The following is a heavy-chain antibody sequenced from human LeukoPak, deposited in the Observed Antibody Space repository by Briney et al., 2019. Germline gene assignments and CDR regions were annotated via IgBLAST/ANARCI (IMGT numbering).Heavy chain of an antibody. Sequence: TGGSLRLSCAASGFTFSSYAMSWVRQAPGKGLEWVSTISGSGGSTYYADSVKGRFTISRDDGKNTLYLHMNSLRDDDTAVYYCATDQRYAFDYWGQGILVTVSS. J-gene: IGHJ4*02. V-gene: IGHV3-23*01. CDR3: ATDQRYAFDY. D-gene: IGHD3-9*01. CDR1: GFTFSSYA. CDR2: ISGSGGST.